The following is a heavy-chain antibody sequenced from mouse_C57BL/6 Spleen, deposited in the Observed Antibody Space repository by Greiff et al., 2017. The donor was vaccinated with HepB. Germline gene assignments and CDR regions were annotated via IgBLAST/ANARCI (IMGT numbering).Heavy chain of an antibody. J-gene: IGHJ2*01. Sequence: QVQLQQSGAELVKPGASVKISCKASGYAFSSYWMNWVKQRPGKGLEWIGQIYPGAGDTNYNGKFKGKATLTADKSASTADMQLSSLTSEDSAVYFCARKGTVVAPYFDYWGQGTTLTVSS. V-gene: IGHV1-80*01. CDR1: GYAFSSYW. CDR3: ARKGTVVAPYFDY. CDR2: IYPGAGDT. D-gene: IGHD1-1*01.